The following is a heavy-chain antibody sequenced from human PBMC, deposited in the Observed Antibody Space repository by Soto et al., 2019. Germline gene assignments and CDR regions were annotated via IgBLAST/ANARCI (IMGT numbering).Heavy chain of an antibody. J-gene: IGHJ6*03. CDR2: INAYNGNT. CDR3: ARDQTVTTDYYYYMDV. CDR1: GYTFTSYG. Sequence: ASVKVSCKASGYTFTSYGISWVRQAPGQGLEWMGWINAYNGNTKYSQKFQGRVTITRDTSASTAYMELSSLRSEDTAVYYCARDQTVTTDYYYYMDVWGKGTTVTVSS. D-gene: IGHD4-17*01. V-gene: IGHV1-18*01.